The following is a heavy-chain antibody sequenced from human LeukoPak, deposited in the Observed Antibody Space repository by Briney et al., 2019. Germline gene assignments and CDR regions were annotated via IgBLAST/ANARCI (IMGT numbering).Heavy chain of an antibody. CDR1: GYTFTGYY. CDR2: INPNSGGT. Sequence: ASVKVSCKASGYTFTGYYMHWVRQAPGQGLEWMGWINPNSGGTNYAQKFQGRVTMTRDTSISTAYMELSRLRSDDTAVYYCARTCSGGSCRNWFDPWGQGTLVTVSS. J-gene: IGHJ5*02. V-gene: IGHV1-2*02. D-gene: IGHD2-15*01. CDR3: ARTCSGGSCRNWFDP.